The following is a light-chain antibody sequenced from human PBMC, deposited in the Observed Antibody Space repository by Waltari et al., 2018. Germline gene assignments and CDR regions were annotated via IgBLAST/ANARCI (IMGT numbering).Light chain of an antibody. CDR1: QSVLYSSNNKNY. Sequence: DIVMTQSPDYLAVSLGERATINCKSSQSVLYSSNNKNYLDWYQQKPGQPPKLLIYWASTRESGVPDRFSGSGSGPDFTLTISSLQAEDVAVYYCQQYYSTPLTFGGGTKVEIK. CDR3: QQYYSTPLT. J-gene: IGKJ4*01. CDR2: WAS. V-gene: IGKV4-1*01.